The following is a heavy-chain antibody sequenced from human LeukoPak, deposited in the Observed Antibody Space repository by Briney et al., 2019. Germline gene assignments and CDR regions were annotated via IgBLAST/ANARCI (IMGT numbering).Heavy chain of an antibody. Sequence: GASVKVSCKTSGYIFTSYFIHWVRQAPGQGLEWMGIINPAYNTATYAQNFQGRITMTGDMSTSSIYMELRNLRSDDTAVYYCARGALWYSSSWYDPYYFDYWGQGTLVTVSS. CDR3: ARGALWYSSSWYDPYYFDY. CDR2: INPAYNTA. CDR1: GYIFTSYF. J-gene: IGHJ4*02. V-gene: IGHV1-46*01. D-gene: IGHD6-13*01.